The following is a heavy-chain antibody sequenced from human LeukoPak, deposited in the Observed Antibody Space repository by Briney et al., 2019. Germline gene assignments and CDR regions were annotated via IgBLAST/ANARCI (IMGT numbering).Heavy chain of an antibody. J-gene: IGHJ6*03. V-gene: IGHV1-2*02. D-gene: IGHD6-6*01. Sequence: ASVKVSCKASGYTFTGYYMHWVRQAPGQGLEWMGWINPNSGGTNYAQKFQGRVTMTRDTSISTAYMELSRLRSDDTAVYYCARDRSEYSSSSLSWYYYYYMDVWGKGNTVTVSS. CDR3: ARDRSEYSSSSLSWYYYYYMDV. CDR1: GYTFTGYY. CDR2: INPNSGGT.